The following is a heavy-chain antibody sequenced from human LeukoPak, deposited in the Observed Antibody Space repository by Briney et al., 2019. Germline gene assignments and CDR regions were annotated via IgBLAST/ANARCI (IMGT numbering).Heavy chain of an antibody. Sequence: GGSLRLSCAASGFTFSSYAMSWVRQALGKGLEWVSTISGSGAYTYYADSVKGRFTISRDNSKNTLYLQMNSLRAEDTAVYYCAKYFASGSYYKLPHWGQGTLVTVSS. V-gene: IGHV3-23*01. CDR3: AKYFASGSYYKLPH. D-gene: IGHD3-10*01. CDR1: GFTFSSYA. J-gene: IGHJ1*01. CDR2: ISGSGAYT.